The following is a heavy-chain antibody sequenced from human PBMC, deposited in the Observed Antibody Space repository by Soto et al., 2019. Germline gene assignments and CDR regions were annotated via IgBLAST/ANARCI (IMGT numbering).Heavy chain of an antibody. CDR3: ASGPSGDKVDS. Sequence: QVQLQESGPGLVKPSQTLSLTCTVSGDSISNVYACWSWIRQSPDKGLEWIGHIYNGGSTYTSPSLQTRVTSTVATSPNQFYLQLRSVSAAHTAVYYEASGPSGDKVDSGGQGLLVTVSS. D-gene: IGHD7-27*01. J-gene: IGHJ4*02. CDR1: GDSISNVYAC. V-gene: IGHV4-30-4*01. CDR2: IYNGGST.